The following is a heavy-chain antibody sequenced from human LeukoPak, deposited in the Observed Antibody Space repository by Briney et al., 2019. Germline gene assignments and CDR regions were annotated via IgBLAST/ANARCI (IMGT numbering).Heavy chain of an antibody. Sequence: GASVKVSCKASGGTFSSYAISWVRQAPGQGLEWMGGVIPIFGTANYAQKFQGKVTITRNTSISTAYMELSSLRSEDTAVYYCARVSSSSWYLRGYYYYYYMDVWGKGTTVTVSS. V-gene: IGHV1-69*05. D-gene: IGHD6-13*01. CDR1: GGTFSSYA. J-gene: IGHJ6*03. CDR3: ARVSSSSWYLRGYYYYYYMDV. CDR2: VIPIFGTA.